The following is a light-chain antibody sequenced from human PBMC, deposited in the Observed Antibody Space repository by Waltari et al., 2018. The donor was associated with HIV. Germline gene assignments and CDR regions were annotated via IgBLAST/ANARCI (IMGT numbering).Light chain of an antibody. V-gene: IGLV2-14*01. J-gene: IGLJ2*01. Sequence: HSALTQPASVSGSPGQPITIPCTGTTRHVGGYNYVSWYQHHPGKVPKLIIYEVNNRPSGVSNRFSGSKSDNTASLTISGLQAEDEADYYCSSYTTSNTLVVFGGGTKVTVL. CDR1: TRHVGGYNY. CDR3: SSYTTSNTLVV. CDR2: EVN.